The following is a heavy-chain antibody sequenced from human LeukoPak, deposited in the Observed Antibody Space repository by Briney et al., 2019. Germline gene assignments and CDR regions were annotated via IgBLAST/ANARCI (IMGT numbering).Heavy chain of an antibody. CDR2: INPNDGST. CDR3: ARDGLQTRYNWNDEGRKNWFEP. D-gene: IGHD1-1*01. J-gene: IGHJ5*02. CDR1: GFTFSGYY. Sequence: ASVRVPCKASGFTFSGYYVQWLRQAPGQGLEWVGIINPNDGSTKYAQKFQGRVTLSGDTSTSTVYMELNSLRIEDTAMYYCARDGLQTRYNWNDEGRKNWFEPWGQGTLVTVSS. V-gene: IGHV1-46*01.